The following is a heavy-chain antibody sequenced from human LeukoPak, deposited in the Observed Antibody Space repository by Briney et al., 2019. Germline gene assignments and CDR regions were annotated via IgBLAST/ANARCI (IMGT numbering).Heavy chain of an antibody. Sequence: GGSLRLSCAASGFTFSSYWTTWVRQAPGKGLEWVANIKQDGSEKYYVDSVKGRFTISRDNAKNSLYLQMNSLRAEDTAVYYCARERVGSSWYFDYWGQGTLVTVSS. D-gene: IGHD6-13*01. CDR1: GFTFSSYW. CDR2: IKQDGSEK. J-gene: IGHJ4*02. CDR3: ARERVGSSWYFDY. V-gene: IGHV3-7*03.